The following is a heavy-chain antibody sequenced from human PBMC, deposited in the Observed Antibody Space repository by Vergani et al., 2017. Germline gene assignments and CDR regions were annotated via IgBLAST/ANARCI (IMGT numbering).Heavy chain of an antibody. CDR2: ISSSGSTI. CDR1: GFTFSSYE. D-gene: IGHD3-10*01. V-gene: IGHV3-48*03. CDR3: ARVEVLLWFGNV. Sequence: EVQLVESGGGLVQPGGSLRLSCAASGFTFSSYEMNWVRQAPGKGLEWVSYISSSGSTIYYADSVKGRFTISRDNAKNSLYLQMNSLRAEDTAVYYCARVEVLLWFGNVWGQGTMVTVSS. J-gene: IGHJ3*01.